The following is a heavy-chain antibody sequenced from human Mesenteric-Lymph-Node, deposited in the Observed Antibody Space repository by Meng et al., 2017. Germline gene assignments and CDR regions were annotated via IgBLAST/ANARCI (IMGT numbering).Heavy chain of an antibody. CDR3: AKRYLDEYYDILTGYLKGYYFDY. V-gene: IGHV3-30*04. J-gene: IGHJ4*02. CDR1: GFTFSSYA. Sequence: GGSLRLSCAASGFTFSSYAMHWVRQAPGKGLEWVAVISYDGSNKYYADSVKGRFTISRDNSKNTLYLQMNSLRAEDTAVYYCAKRYLDEYYDILTGYLKGYYFDYWGQGTLVTVSS. CDR2: ISYDGSNK. D-gene: IGHD3-9*01.